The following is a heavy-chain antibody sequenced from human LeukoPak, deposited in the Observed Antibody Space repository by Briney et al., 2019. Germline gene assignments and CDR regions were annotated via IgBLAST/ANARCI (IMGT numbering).Heavy chain of an antibody. CDR1: GFTFSDHY. J-gene: IGHJ4*02. CDR2: IRNKANSYTT. D-gene: IGHD2-15*01. V-gene: IGHV3-72*01. CDR3: AVGYCSGGDCYVSNY. Sequence: PGGSLRLSYVVSGFTFSDHYMDWVRQAPGKGLEWVGRIRNKANSYTTEYAASVKGRFTISRDDSKNSVYLQMNSLETEDTAVYYCAVGYCSGGDCYVSNYWGQGTLVTVSS.